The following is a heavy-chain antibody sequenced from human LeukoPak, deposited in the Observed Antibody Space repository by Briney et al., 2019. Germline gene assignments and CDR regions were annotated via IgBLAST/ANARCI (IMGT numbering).Heavy chain of an antibody. CDR1: GFTFSSYE. Sequence: GGSLRLSCAASGFTFSSYEMSWIRQAPGKGLEWVSSVDYSGGDTHYADSVMGRFTISRDNSKNTLYLQMNSLRAEDMAVYYCAKTSRGWFGDVYYYYYMDVWGKGTTVTISS. CDR3: AKTSRGWFGDVYYYYYMDV. V-gene: IGHV3-23*01. D-gene: IGHD3-10*01. J-gene: IGHJ6*03. CDR2: VDYSGGDT.